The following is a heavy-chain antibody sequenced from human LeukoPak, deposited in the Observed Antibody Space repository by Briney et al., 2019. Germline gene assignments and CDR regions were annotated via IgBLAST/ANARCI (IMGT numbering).Heavy chain of an antibody. CDR3: ATAPRSLRGGYKWVWSLKTYFDP. J-gene: IGHJ5*02. D-gene: IGHD5-24*01. V-gene: IGHV1-69*06. Sequence: ASVKVSCKASGGTFSSYAISWVRQAPGQGLEWMGGIIPIFGTANYAQKFQGRVTMTEDTSTDTAYMELSSLRSEDTAVYYCATAPRSLRGGYKWVWSLKTYFDPWGQGTLVTVSS. CDR1: GGTFSSYA. CDR2: IIPIFGTA.